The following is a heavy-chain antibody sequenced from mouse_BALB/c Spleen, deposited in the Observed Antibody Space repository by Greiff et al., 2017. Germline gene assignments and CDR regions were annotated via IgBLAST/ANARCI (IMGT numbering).Heavy chain of an antibody. J-gene: IGHJ3*01. V-gene: IGHV5-2*03. CDR1: EYEFPSHD. D-gene: IGHD1-1*01. Sequence: EVKLMESGGGLVQPGESLKLSCESNEYEFPSHDMSWVRKTPEKRLEWVAAINSDGGSTYYPDTMERRFIISRDNTKKTLYLQMSSLKSEDTAMYYCARLLRSSWFAYWGQGTLVTVSA. CDR2: INSDGGST. CDR3: ARLLRSSWFAY.